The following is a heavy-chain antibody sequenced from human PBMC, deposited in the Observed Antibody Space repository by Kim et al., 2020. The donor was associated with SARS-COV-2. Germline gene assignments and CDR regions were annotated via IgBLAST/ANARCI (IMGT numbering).Heavy chain of an antibody. CDR1: GFTVSSNY. CDR2: IYSGGST. V-gene: IGHV3-53*01. J-gene: IGHJ3*02. CDR3: AIYYDSSGSPPGSFDI. Sequence: GGSLRLSCAASGFTVSSNYMNWVRQAPGKGLEWVSVIYSGGSTYYADSVKGRFTISRDNSKNTLYLQMNSLRAEDTAVYYCAIYYDSSGSPPGSFDIWGQGTMVTVSS. D-gene: IGHD3-22*01.